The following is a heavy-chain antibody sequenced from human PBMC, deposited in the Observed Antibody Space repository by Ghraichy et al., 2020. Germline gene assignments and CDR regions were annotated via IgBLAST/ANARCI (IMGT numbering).Heavy chain of an antibody. CDR1: GFTFTTYA. V-gene: IGHV3-23*01. CDR3: AKVLLFCSGGNCYRNFDY. Sequence: LSLTCAASGFTFTTYAMSWVRQAPGKGLDWVSLISSGGGTYYADSMKGRFTISRDNSKNTLSLQMNSLRAEDTAVYYCAKVLLFCSGGNCYRNFDYWGRGTLVTVSS. D-gene: IGHD2-15*01. J-gene: IGHJ4*02. CDR2: ISSGGGT.